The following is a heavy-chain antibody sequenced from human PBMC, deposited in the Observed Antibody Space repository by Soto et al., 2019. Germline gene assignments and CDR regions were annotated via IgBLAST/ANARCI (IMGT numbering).Heavy chain of an antibody. CDR1: GYRFTSFW. J-gene: IGHJ4*02. CDR3: LRYGGKNLDY. Sequence: GESLKISCKGFGYRFTSFWIGSVRQMPRQGLEWMGIIHPDDSDTKYNQPFQGQVTISADKSISTAYLQWSSLKASDTAMYFCLRYGGKNLDYWGQRTLVTVSS. D-gene: IGHD2-15*01. CDR2: IHPDDSDT. V-gene: IGHV5-51*01.